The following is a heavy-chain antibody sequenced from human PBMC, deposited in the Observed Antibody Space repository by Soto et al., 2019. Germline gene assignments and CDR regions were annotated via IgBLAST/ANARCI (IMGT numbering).Heavy chain of an antibody. CDR1: GFTFSNYE. D-gene: IGHD6-13*01. V-gene: IGHV3-64*01. Sequence: EAQLVESGGGVVQPGGSLRLSFAASGFTFSNYEMHWVRQAPGKGLEYGSGISNNGAHTDYAKSVKGRFTISRDNSENTLYLQMGSLRAEDMALYYCARRGYGSRWPNVYLDVWGKGTTVTVSS. CDR3: ARRGYGSRWPNVYLDV. CDR2: ISNNGAHT. J-gene: IGHJ6*03.